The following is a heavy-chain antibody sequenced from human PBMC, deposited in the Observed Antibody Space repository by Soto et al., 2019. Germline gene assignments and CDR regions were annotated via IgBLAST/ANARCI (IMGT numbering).Heavy chain of an antibody. D-gene: IGHD5-18*01. CDR1: GFTFSSYG. Sequence: QVQLVESGGGVVQPGRYLRLSCAASGFTFSSYGMHWVRQAPGKGLEWVAVISYDGSNKYYADSVKGRFTISRDNSKNTLYLQMNSLRAEDTAVYYCAKEAISGYSYGTPDIDYWGQGTLVTVSS. V-gene: IGHV3-30*18. J-gene: IGHJ4*02. CDR3: AKEAISGYSYGTPDIDY. CDR2: ISYDGSNK.